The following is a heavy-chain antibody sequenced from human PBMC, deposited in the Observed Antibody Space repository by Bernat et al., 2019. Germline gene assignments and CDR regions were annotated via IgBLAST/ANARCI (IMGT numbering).Heavy chain of an antibody. D-gene: IGHD6-13*01. J-gene: IGHJ4*02. Sequence: EVQLVETGGGLIQPGGSLRLSCAASGFTVSSNYMSWVRQAPGKGLEWVSVIYSGGSTCYADSVKGRFTISRDNSKNTLYLQMNSLRAEDTAVYYCARVSVSSWTLTEYYFDYWGQGTLVTVSS. CDR3: ARVSVSSWTLTEYYFDY. CDR1: GFTVSSNY. CDR2: IYSGGST. V-gene: IGHV3-53*02.